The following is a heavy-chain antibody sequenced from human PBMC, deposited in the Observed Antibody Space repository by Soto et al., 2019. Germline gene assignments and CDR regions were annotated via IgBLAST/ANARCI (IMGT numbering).Heavy chain of an antibody. CDR2: ICCSGST. CDR1: GGSISSYY. Sequence: SETLSLTCSVSGGSISSYYWSWIRQPPGKGLEWIGYICCSGSTNYNPSLKSRVTISVDTSKNQFSLKLSSVTAADTAVYYCARDRGTVNYYDSSGPHDYWGQGTLVTVS. J-gene: IGHJ4*02. V-gene: IGHV4-59*01. CDR3: ARDRGTVNYYDSSGPHDY. D-gene: IGHD3-22*01.